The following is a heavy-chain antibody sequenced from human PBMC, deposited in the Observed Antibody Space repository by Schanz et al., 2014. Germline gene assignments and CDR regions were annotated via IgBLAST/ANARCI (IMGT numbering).Heavy chain of an antibody. CDR2: IYSGGST. Sequence: EVQLVESGGGLIQPGGSLRLSCAASGFTVSSNYMSWVRQAPGKGLEWVAVIYSGGSTFYTDSVKGRFTISRDNSKNTLYLKRTSLIAEDTAVYYCAKCIGWYGRCAFDIWGQGTMVTVSS. V-gene: IGHV3-53*01. CDR1: GFTVSSNY. J-gene: IGHJ3*02. D-gene: IGHD6-19*01. CDR3: AKCIGWYGRCAFDI.